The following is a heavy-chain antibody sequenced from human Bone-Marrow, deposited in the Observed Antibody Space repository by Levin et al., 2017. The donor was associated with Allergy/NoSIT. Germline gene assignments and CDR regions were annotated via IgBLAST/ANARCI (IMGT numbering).Heavy chain of an antibody. D-gene: IGHD6-13*01. CDR2: ISWNSGTI. Sequence: GGSLRLSCAASGFTFDDYAMHWVRQGPGKGLEWVSGISWNSGTIDYADSVKGRFTISRDNAKNSVYLQMNSLRVEDTALYYCASGGSSSGYRAGVGDHWGQGTLVTVSS. CDR3: ASGGSSSGYRAGVGDH. V-gene: IGHV3-9*01. J-gene: IGHJ4*02. CDR1: GFTFDDYA.